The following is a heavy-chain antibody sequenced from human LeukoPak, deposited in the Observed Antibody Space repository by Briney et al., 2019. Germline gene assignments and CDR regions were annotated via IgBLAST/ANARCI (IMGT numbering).Heavy chain of an antibody. CDR1: GGSISSYY. D-gene: IGHD6-13*01. Sequence: SETLSLTCTVSGGSISSYYWSWIRQPPGKGLEWIGYIYYVGSTNYNPSLKSRVTISGDASKNQFSLKLSSVTAADTAVYYCVATAAGLPYWGQGILVTVSS. CDR2: IYYVGST. V-gene: IGHV4-59*01. CDR3: VATAAGLPY. J-gene: IGHJ4*02.